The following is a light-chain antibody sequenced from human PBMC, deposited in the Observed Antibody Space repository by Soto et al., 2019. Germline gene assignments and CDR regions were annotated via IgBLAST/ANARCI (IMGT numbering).Light chain of an antibody. CDR3: QQYGNSPYT. V-gene: IGKV3D-20*01. Sequence: EIVLTQSPATLSLSPGERATLSCEASQSVSCSYLAWYQQKPGLAPRLLIYDASSRATGIPDRFSGSGSGTDFTLIISRLEPEDFAVYYCQQYGNSPYTFGQGTKLEIK. CDR1: QSVSCSY. J-gene: IGKJ2*01. CDR2: DAS.